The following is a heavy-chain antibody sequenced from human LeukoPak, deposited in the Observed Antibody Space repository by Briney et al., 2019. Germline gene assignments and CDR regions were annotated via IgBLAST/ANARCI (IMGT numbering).Heavy chain of an antibody. CDR2: IVVGSGYS. CDR1: GFTFSTTA. Sequence: ASVKVSCKTSGFTFSTTAVQWVRQARGQPLEWIGWIVVGSGYSNFAQKFQERVTITRDMSTATANMELSSLRSDDTAVYYCAADDLLSDYWGQGTLVTVSS. V-gene: IGHV1-58*01. J-gene: IGHJ4*02. CDR3: AADDLLSDY. D-gene: IGHD3-3*01.